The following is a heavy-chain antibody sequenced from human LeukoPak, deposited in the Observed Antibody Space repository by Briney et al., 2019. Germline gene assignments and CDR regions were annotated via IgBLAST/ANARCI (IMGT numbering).Heavy chain of an antibody. CDR2: INPSGGST. CDR1: GYTFTSYY. Sequence: ASVNVSCKASGYTFTSYYMHWVRQAPGQGLEWMGIINPSGGSTSYAQKFQGRVTMTRDTSTSTVYMELSSLRSEDTAVYYCAREREETYGSGSYTFDHWGQGTLVTVSS. V-gene: IGHV1-46*01. D-gene: IGHD3-10*01. J-gene: IGHJ4*02. CDR3: AREREETYGSGSYTFDH.